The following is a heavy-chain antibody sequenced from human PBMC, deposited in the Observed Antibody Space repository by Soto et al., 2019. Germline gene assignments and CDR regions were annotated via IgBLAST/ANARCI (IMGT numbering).Heavy chain of an antibody. CDR3: ARVPFGDYYFDY. V-gene: IGHV5-51*01. J-gene: IGHJ4*02. CDR1: GYSFSNYW. CDR2: INPGDSES. Sequence: RGESLKISCKASGYSFSNYWIGWVRQMPGKGLEWMAIINPGDSESRYSPSFQGRFTISRDDAKNSLFLQLNNLRAEDTAVYYCARVPFGDYYFDYWGQGTLVTVSS. D-gene: IGHD3-10*01.